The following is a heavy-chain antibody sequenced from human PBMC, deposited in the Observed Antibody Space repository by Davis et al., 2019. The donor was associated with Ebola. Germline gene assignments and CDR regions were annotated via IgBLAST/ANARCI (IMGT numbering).Heavy chain of an antibody. CDR1: GYTFTSYD. CDR3: ARDLIPHTIFGVVIIANPDYYYYYMDV. CDR2: ISAYNGNT. V-gene: IGHV1-18*01. D-gene: IGHD3-3*01. J-gene: IGHJ6*03. Sequence: ASVKVSCKASGYTFTSYDINWVRQAPGQGLEWMGWISAYNGNTNYAQKLQGRVTMTTDTSTSTAYMELRSLRSDDTAVYYCARDLIPHTIFGVVIIANPDYYYYYMDVWGKGTTVTVSS.